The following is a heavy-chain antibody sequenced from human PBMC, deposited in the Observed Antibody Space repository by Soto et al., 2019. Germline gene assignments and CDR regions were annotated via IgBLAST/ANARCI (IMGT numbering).Heavy chain of an antibody. Sequence: SETLSLTCTVSGGSISSSSYYWGWIRQPPGKGLEWIGSIYYSGSTYYNPSLKSRVTISVDTSKNQFSLKLSSVTAADTAVYYCARRRKTVTVDYWGQGTLVTVSS. CDR1: GGSISSSSYY. D-gene: IGHD4-17*01. CDR2: IYYSGST. V-gene: IGHV4-39*01. CDR3: ARRRKTVTVDY. J-gene: IGHJ4*02.